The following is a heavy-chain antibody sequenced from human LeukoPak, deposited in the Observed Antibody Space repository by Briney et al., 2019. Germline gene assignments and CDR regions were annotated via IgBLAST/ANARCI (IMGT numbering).Heavy chain of an antibody. CDR2: ISGSGGST. V-gene: IGHV3-23*01. Sequence: GGSLRLSRAASGFTFSSYAMSWVRQAPGKGLEWVSAISGSGGSTYYADSVKGRFTISRDNSKNTLYLQMNSLRAEDTAVYYCAKAIAAAEVTFDYWGQGTLVTVSS. CDR1: GFTFSSYA. CDR3: AKAIAAAEVTFDY. J-gene: IGHJ4*02. D-gene: IGHD6-13*01.